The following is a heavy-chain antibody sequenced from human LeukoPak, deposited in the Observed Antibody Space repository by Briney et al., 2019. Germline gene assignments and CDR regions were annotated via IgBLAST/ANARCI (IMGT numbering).Heavy chain of an antibody. D-gene: IGHD3-10*01. CDR3: AREKGFGDYYYYGMDV. Sequence: GASVKVSRKASGGTFSSYAISWVRQAPGQGLEWMGGIIPIFGTANYAQKFQGRVTITADESTSTAYMELSSLRSEDTAVYYCAREKGFGDYYYYGMDVWGKGTTVTVSS. CDR2: IIPIFGTA. V-gene: IGHV1-69*13. J-gene: IGHJ6*04. CDR1: GGTFSSYA.